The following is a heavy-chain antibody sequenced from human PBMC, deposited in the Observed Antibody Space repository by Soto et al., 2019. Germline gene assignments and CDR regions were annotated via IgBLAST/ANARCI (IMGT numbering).Heavy chain of an antibody. CDR1: GYTFTSYG. CDR2: ISAYNGNT. Sequence: ASVKVSCKASGYTFTSYGISWVRQAPGQGLECMGWISAYNGNTNYAQKLQGRVTMTTDTSTSKAYMELRSLRSDDTAVYYCARAKYQLLFGFDPCSQGTMVTVSS. CDR3: ARAKYQLLFGFDP. D-gene: IGHD2-2*01. J-gene: IGHJ5*02. V-gene: IGHV1-18*04.